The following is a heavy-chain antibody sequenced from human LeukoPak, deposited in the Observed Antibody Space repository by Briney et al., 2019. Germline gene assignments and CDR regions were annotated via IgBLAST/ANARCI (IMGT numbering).Heavy chain of an antibody. CDR3: ARRGNSGYSLDY. J-gene: IGHJ4*02. CDR1: GFTISNSY. Sequence: PGGSLRLSCAASGFTISNSYMSWVRQAPGKGLEWVSVIYSGGSTYYADSVKGRFTISRGNSKNTLYLQMNSLRAEDMAMYYCARRGNSGYSLDYWGQGTLVTVSS. D-gene: IGHD3-22*01. V-gene: IGHV3-53*01. CDR2: IYSGGST.